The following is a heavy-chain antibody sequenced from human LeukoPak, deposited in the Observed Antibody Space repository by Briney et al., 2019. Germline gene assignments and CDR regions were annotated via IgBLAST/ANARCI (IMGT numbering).Heavy chain of an antibody. CDR2: MNPNSGNT. CDR1: GYTFTSYD. CDR3: ARGLGELLGDYYFDY. V-gene: IGHV1-8*01. D-gene: IGHD3-10*01. J-gene: IGHJ4*02. Sequence: GASVKVSCKASGYTFTSYDINWVRQATGQGLEWMGWMNPNSGNTGYALKFQGRVTMTRNTSIRTAYMELSSLRSEDTAVYYCARGLGELLGDYYFDYWGQGTLVTVSS.